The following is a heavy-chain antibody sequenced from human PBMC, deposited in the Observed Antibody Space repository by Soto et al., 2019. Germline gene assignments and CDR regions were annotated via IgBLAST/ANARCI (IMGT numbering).Heavy chain of an antibody. CDR1: GDSVSSNSAA. Sequence: SQTLSLTCAISGDSVSSNSAAWNWIRQSPSRGLEWLGRTYYRSKWYNDYAVSVKSRITINPDTSKNQFSLQLNSVTPEDTAVYYCARDCTNGVCYPSYHYGMDVWGQGTTVTVLL. D-gene: IGHD2-8*01. V-gene: IGHV6-1*01. CDR2: TYYRSKWYN. CDR3: ARDCTNGVCYPSYHYGMDV. J-gene: IGHJ6*02.